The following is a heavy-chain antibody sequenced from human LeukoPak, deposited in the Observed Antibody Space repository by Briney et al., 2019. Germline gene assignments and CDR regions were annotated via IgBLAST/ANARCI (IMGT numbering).Heavy chain of an antibody. Sequence: GASVKVSCKASGYTFTSYGISWVRQAPGQGLEWMGWISAYNGNTNYAQKLQGRVTMTTDTSTSTAYMELRSLRSDDTAVYYCASDHLITIFGVVIRDYYYYYYMDVWGKGTTVTVSS. V-gene: IGHV1-18*01. D-gene: IGHD3-3*01. J-gene: IGHJ6*03. CDR3: ASDHLITIFGVVIRDYYYYYYMDV. CDR2: ISAYNGNT. CDR1: GYTFTSYG.